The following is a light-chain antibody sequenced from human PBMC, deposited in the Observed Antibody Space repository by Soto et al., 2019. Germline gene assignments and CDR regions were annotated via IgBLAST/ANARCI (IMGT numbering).Light chain of an antibody. Sequence: EIVMTQSPATLSVSPGVRATLSCRASQSVSSKLAWYQQKPGQAPRLLIYGASTRATGIPARLSDSGSGTEFTLTISILQSEDFAVYYRQQYNNWPPTFGQATKVEIK. J-gene: IGKJ1*01. CDR3: QQYNNWPPT. CDR1: QSVSSK. CDR2: GAS. V-gene: IGKV3-15*01.